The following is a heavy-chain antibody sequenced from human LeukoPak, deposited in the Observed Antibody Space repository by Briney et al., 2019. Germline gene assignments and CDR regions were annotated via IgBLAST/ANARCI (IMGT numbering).Heavy chain of an antibody. CDR3: ARAKQRELRFAQSPYDY. CDR2: IYYSGST. V-gene: IGHV4-59*12. CDR1: GGSISSYY. D-gene: IGHD3-10*01. Sequence: SETLSLTCTVSGGSISSYYWSWIRQPPGKGLEWIGYIYYSGSTNYNPSLKSRVTISVGTSKNQFSLKLSSVTAADTAVYYCARAKQRELRFAQSPYDYWGQGTLVTVSS. J-gene: IGHJ4*02.